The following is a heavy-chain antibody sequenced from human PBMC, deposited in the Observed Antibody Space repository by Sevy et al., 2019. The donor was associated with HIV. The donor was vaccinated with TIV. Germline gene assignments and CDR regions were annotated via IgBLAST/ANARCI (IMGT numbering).Heavy chain of an antibody. D-gene: IGHD1-26*01. Sequence: SETLSLTCAVYGGSFSGYYWSWIRQPPGKGLEWIGEINHSGSTNYNPSLKSRVTISVDTSKNQFSLKLSSVTAADTAVYYCAGVRYSGSYFDYWGQGTLVTVSS. V-gene: IGHV4-34*01. CDR3: AGVRYSGSYFDY. CDR2: INHSGST. CDR1: GGSFSGYY. J-gene: IGHJ4*02.